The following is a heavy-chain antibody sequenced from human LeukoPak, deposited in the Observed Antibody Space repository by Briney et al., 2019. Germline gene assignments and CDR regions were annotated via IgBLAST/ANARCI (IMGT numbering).Heavy chain of an antibody. CDR3: ATEAPRSYYFDS. CDR1: EDTFTYYH. J-gene: IGHJ4*02. V-gene: IGHV1-46*01. CDR2: VYATGGTT. Sequence: GASVKVSCKASEDTFTYYHIHWVRQAPGQGVEWMGAVYATGGTTINTQNFQGRVTMTRDTSTGTVYMELSSLRFEDTATYYCATEAPRSYYFDSWGQGTLVTVSS.